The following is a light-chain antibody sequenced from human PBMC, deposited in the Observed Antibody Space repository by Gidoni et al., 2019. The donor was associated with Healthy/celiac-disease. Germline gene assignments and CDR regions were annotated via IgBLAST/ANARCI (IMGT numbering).Light chain of an antibody. V-gene: IGKV3-20*01. CDR3: QQYGSSQT. CDR2: CAS. Sequence: EIALTQSLGTLSLSPGERATLSCRASKGVSSSYLAWYQQKPGQPTRLLIYCASIRATGIPDRFSVCGSVTDFTLTISRLEPEDFAVYYCQQYGSSQTFGQGTKVEIK. CDR1: KGVSSSY. J-gene: IGKJ1*01.